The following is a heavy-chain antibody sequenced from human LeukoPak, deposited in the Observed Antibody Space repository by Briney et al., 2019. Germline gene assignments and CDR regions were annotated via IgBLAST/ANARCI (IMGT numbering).Heavy chain of an antibody. CDR3: TRGYSYGFH. CDR1: GFTFGDYA. CDR2: IRSKTHSGAT. J-gene: IGHJ4*02. V-gene: IGHV3-49*03. Sequence: GGSLRLSCTASGFTFGDYAMSWFRQAPGKGLEWLGFIRSKTHSGATEYAASVRGRFTISRDDSKSIAYLQRNSLKIEDTAMYYCTRGYSYGFHWGQGTLVTVSS. D-gene: IGHD5-18*01.